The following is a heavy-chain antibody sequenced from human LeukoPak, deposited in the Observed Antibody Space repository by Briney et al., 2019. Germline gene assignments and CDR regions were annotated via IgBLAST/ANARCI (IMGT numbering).Heavy chain of an antibody. CDR3: TRGSSSQYFQH. CDR2: ISAYSGNT. D-gene: IGHD6-6*01. CDR1: NYTFTSYP. V-gene: IGHV1-18*01. Sequence: GASVKVSCKASNYTFTSYPISWVRQAPGQELEWMGWISAYSGNTNYTQKVLGRVTMTTDTSTNTAYMELASLRPDDTAIYYCTRGSSSQYFQHWGQGTLVTVSS. J-gene: IGHJ1*01.